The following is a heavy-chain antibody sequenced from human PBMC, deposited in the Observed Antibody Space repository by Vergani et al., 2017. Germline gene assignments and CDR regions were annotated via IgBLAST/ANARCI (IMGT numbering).Heavy chain of an antibody. CDR3: ARDPGYGDYEGPDY. Sequence: QVQLVESGGGVVQPGRSLRLSCAASGFTFSSYGMHWVRQAPGKGLEWVAVIWYDGSNKYYADSVKGRFTISRDNSKNTLYLQMNSLRAEDTAVYYCARDPGYGDYEGPDYWGQRTLVTVSS. CDR2: IWYDGSNK. J-gene: IGHJ4*02. D-gene: IGHD4-17*01. CDR1: GFTFSSYG. V-gene: IGHV3-33*01.